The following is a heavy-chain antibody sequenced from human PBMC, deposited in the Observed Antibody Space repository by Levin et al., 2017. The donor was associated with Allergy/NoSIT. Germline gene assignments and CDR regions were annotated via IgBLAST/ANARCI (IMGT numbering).Heavy chain of an antibody. J-gene: IGHJ2*01. CDR3: ARHYWSGHWYFDF. V-gene: IGHV4-39*01. Sequence: SETLSLTCSVSGGSISSTSDCWGWLRQPPGTGLEWIGSIYYSGSTHYNPSLESRVTISVDTSKNQFSLKLSSVTAADTAVYYCARHYWSGHWYFDFWGRGTLVTVSS. CDR2: IYYSGST. CDR1: GGSISSTSDC. D-gene: IGHD3-3*01.